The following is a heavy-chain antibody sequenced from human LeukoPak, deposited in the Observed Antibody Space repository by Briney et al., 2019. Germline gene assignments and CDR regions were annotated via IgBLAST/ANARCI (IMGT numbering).Heavy chain of an antibody. CDR3: ARVSVGVGDIVVVPAPYYFDY. V-gene: IGHV4-39*07. CDR1: GGSLSSSHFY. CDR2: IYYSGST. Sequence: PSETLSLTCTVSGGSLSSSHFYWGWIRQPPGKGLEWIGNIYYSGSTYYNPSLKSRVTISVDTSKNQFSLKLSSVTAADTAVYYCARVSVGVGDIVVVPAPYYFDYWGQGTLVTVSS. D-gene: IGHD2-2*01. J-gene: IGHJ4*02.